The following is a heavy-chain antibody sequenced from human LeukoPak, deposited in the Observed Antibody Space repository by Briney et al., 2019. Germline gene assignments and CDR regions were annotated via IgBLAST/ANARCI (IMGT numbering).Heavy chain of an antibody. Sequence: SETLSLTCAVYGGSFSGYYWSWIRQPPGKGLEWIGEINHSGSTNYNPSLKSRVTISVDTSKNQFSLKLSSVTAADTAVYYCARGAGPGLLAGTTSQTFDYWGQGTLVTVSS. D-gene: IGHD1-7*01. CDR1: GGSFSGYY. CDR3: ARGAGPGLLAGTTSQTFDY. J-gene: IGHJ4*02. V-gene: IGHV4-34*01. CDR2: INHSGST.